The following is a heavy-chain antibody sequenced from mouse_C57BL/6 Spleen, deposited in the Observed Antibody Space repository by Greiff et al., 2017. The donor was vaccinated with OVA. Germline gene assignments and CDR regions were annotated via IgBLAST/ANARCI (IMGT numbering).Heavy chain of an antibody. J-gene: IGHJ4*01. CDR3: VRTGLRGYAMDY. Sequence: VQLKESGGGLVQPKGSLKLSCAASGFSFNTYAMNWVRQAPGKGLEWVARIRSKSNNYATYYADSVKDRFTISRDDSESMLYLQMNNLKTEDTAMYYCVRTGLRGYAMDYWGQGTSVTVSS. V-gene: IGHV10-1*01. CDR1: GFSFNTYA. CDR2: IRSKSNNYAT. D-gene: IGHD3-1*01.